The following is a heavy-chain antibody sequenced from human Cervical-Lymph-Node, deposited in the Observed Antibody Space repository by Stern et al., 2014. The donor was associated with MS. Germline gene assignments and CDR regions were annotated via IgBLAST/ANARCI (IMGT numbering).Heavy chain of an antibody. J-gene: IGHJ6*02. CDR3: ARAIGFCSGGNCEPYYYYGIDV. V-gene: IGHV3-9*01. CDR1: GFRFDDYA. Sequence: EVQLVESGGDLVQPGRSLRLSWAASGFRFDDYAMYWVRQAPGKGLEWVSGISWSSGKIGYADSVKCRFTISRDNVKNSLFLQMNSLRSEDTASYYCARAIGFCSGGNCEPYYYYGIDVWGQGTRVTVSS. D-gene: IGHD2-15*01. CDR2: ISWSSGKI.